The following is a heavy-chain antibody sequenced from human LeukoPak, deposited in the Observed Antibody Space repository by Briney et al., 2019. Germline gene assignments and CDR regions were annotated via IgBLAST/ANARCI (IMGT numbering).Heavy chain of an antibody. CDR1: GGSFSGYY. CDR3: ARGSGSWDIVVVPADPALDY. V-gene: IGHV4-34*01. CDR2: INHSGST. Sequence: PSETLSLTCAVYGGSFSGYYWSWIRQPPGKGLEWIGEINHSGSTNYNPSLKSRVTISVDTSKNQFSLKLSSVTAADTAVYYCARGSGSWDIVVVPADPALDYWGQGTLVTVS. J-gene: IGHJ4*02. D-gene: IGHD2-2*01.